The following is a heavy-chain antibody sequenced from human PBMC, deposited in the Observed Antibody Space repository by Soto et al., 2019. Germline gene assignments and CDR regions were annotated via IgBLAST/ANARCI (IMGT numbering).Heavy chain of an antibody. J-gene: IGHJ4*02. Sequence: ASVKVSCKASGYTFTSYAMHWVRQAPGQRLEWMGWINAGNGNTKYSQKFQGRVTITRDTSACTAYMELSSLRSEDTAVYYCARDNYYDIATDYWGQGTLVTVSS. CDR3: ARDNYYDIATDY. D-gene: IGHD3-22*01. CDR2: INAGNGNT. V-gene: IGHV1-3*01. CDR1: GYTFTSYA.